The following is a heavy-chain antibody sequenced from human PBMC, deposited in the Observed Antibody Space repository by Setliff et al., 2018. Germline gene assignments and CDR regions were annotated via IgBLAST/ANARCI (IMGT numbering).Heavy chain of an antibody. J-gene: IGHJ4*02. CDR3: TVYNTGSSKDHY. D-gene: IGHD2-8*02. Sequence: PSETLSLTCAVYGGSFSTCYWIWIRQPPGKGLEWIGEINHSGSTNYNPSLKSRVTISVDTSKNQFSLKLSSVTAADTALYYCTVYNTGSSKDHYWGQGTPVTVS. CDR1: GGSFSTCY. V-gene: IGHV4-34*01. CDR2: INHSGST.